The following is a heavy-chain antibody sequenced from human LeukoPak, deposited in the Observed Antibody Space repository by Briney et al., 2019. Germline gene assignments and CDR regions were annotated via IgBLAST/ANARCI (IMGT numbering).Heavy chain of an antibody. CDR1: SDSISYFY. CDR2: ISGSGST. V-gene: IGHV4-4*07. CDR3: ARGVIVAGGNDFDY. J-gene: IGHJ4*02. D-gene: IGHD6-13*01. Sequence: PSETLSLTCSVSSDSISYFYWSWIRRAAGKGLEWIGRISGSGSTDYNASLKSRVTMSVDTSKNQLSLKVISVTAADTAVYYCARGVIVAGGNDFDYWGQGTLVTVSS.